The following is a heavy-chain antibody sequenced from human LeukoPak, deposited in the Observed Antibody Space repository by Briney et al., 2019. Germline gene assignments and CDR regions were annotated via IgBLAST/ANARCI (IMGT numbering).Heavy chain of an antibody. CDR3: VSRAGSPWGPFDD. CDR2: ISRGGVIT. V-gene: IGHV3-23*01. CDR1: AFTFSDYA. Sequence: RSGGSMSLSCAAYAFTFSDYAINWVRQAPGKGLEWVSSISRGGVITYYADSVKGRFTISRDNSNNTLYLHMNSLRAEDTAVYYCVSRAGSPWGPFDDWGQGTLVTVSS. J-gene: IGHJ4*02. D-gene: IGHD7-27*01.